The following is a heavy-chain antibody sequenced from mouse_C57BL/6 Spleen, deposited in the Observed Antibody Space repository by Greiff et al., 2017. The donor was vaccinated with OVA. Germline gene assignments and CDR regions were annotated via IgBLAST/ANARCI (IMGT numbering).Heavy chain of an antibody. D-gene: IGHD2-4*01. CDR1: GYTFTSYW. Sequence: QVQLQQPGAELVKPGASVKLSCKASGYTFTSYWMQWVKQRPGQGLEWIGEIDPCDSYINYYPKFKGKATLTVDTSSSTAYMQLSSLTSEDSAVYYCARENYEYGDDWGKGTTLTVSS. CDR2: IDPCDSYI. CDR3: ARENYEYGDD. J-gene: IGHJ2*01. V-gene: IGHV1-50*01.